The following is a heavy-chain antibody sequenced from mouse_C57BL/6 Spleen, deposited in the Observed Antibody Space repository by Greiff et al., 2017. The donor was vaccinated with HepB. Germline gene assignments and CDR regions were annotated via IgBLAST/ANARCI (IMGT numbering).Heavy chain of an antibody. Sequence: LQESGPELVKPGASVKISCKASGYAFSSSWMNWVKQRPGKGLEWIGRIYPGDGDTNYNGKFKGKATLTADKSSSTAYMQLSSLTSEDSAVYFCARGSDGYYWFAYWGQGTLVTVSA. D-gene: IGHD2-3*01. CDR1: GYAFSSSW. V-gene: IGHV1-82*01. CDR3: ARGSDGYYWFAY. CDR2: IYPGDGDT. J-gene: IGHJ3*01.